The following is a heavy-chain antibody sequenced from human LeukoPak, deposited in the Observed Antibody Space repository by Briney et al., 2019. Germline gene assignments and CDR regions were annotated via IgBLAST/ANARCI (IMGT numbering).Heavy chain of an antibody. CDR3: ARGGWYPDY. CDR2: INSDGSST. D-gene: IGHD6-19*01. J-gene: IGHJ4*02. Sequence: GGSLRLSCAASGFTFSSYWMHWVRQAPGKGLVWVSRINSDGSSTSYADSVKGRFTISRDNAENSLHLQMNSLRAEDSAVYYCARGGWYPDYGGQGTLVTVSS. V-gene: IGHV3-74*01. CDR1: GFTFSSYW.